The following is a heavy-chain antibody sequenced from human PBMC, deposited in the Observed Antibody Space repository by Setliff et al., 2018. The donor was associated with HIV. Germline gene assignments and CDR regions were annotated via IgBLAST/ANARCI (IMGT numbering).Heavy chain of an antibody. J-gene: IGHJ6*02. CDR3: ARETQQSYNIVTGYNYYYGLDV. V-gene: IGHV4-59*01. CDR2: ITDSGNT. CDR1: GASISSYY. Sequence: SETLSLTCNVSGASISSYYWTWIRQSPGNRLEWLGYITDSGNTNYNPSLRRRVTISADTSKNQVFLRLRSVTAADTAVYYCARETQQSYNIVTGYNYYYGLDVWGQGTTVTVSS. D-gene: IGHD3-9*01.